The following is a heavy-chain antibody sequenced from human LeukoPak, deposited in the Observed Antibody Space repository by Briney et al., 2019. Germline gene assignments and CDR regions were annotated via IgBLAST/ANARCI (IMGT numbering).Heavy chain of an antibody. CDR1: GYTFTSYG. J-gene: IGHJ4*02. CDR2: ISAYNGNT. V-gene: IGHV1-18*01. D-gene: IGHD2-15*01. CDR3: ARAPVDLDIVVVVAATPPHDY. Sequence: ASVKVSCKASGYTFTSYGISWVRQAPGQGLEWMGWISAYNGNTNYAQKLQGRVTMTTDTSTSTAYMELRSLRSDDTAVYYCARAPVDLDIVVVVAATPPHDYWGQGTLVTASS.